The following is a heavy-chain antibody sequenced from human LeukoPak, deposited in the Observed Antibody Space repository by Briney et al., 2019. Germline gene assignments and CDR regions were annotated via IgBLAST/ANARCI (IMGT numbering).Heavy chain of an antibody. Sequence: SETLSLTCTVSGASISSSRSFWAWIPQAPAKGLEWIGNIFYSGASDYNPSLKSRVTISVDTSKNHFSLNLTSVTAADTGIYYCAKGRESSNYDFLSGYGYMDVWGKGTSVTVPS. D-gene: IGHD3-3*01. CDR1: GASISSSRSF. CDR3: AKGRESSNYDFLSGYGYMDV. CDR2: IFYSGAS. J-gene: IGHJ6*03. V-gene: IGHV4-39*02.